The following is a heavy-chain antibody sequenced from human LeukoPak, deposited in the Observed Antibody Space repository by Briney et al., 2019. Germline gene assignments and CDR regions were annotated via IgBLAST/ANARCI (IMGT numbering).Heavy chain of an antibody. CDR3: ARISIVVVPAYFDY. V-gene: IGHV4-39*01. Sequence: PSETLSLTCTVSGGSISSSSYQWGWIRQPPGKGLEWIGSIYYSGSTYYNPSLKSRVTVSVDTSKNQFSLKLSSVTAAATAVYYCARISIVVVPAYFDYWGQGTLVTVSS. CDR1: GGSISSSSYQ. J-gene: IGHJ4*02. D-gene: IGHD2-2*01. CDR2: IYYSGST.